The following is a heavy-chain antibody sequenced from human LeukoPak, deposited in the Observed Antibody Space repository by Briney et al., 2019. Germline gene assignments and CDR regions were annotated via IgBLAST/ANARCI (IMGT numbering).Heavy chain of an antibody. J-gene: IGHJ6*03. CDR3: ARVSSGIAARTHYYYYMDV. CDR1: GGSISSYY. V-gene: IGHV4-59*01. CDR2: IYYSGST. D-gene: IGHD6-6*01. Sequence: PSETLSLTCTVSGGSISSYYWSWIRQPPGKGLEWIGYIYYSGSTNYNPSLKSRVTMSVDMSKNQFSLKLSSVTGADTAVYYCARVSSGIAARTHYYYYMDVWGKGTTVSVSS.